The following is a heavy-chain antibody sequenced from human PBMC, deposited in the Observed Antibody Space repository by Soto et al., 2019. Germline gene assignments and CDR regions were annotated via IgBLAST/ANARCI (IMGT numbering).Heavy chain of an antibody. CDR3: ARVGGSGWFFYFDY. Sequence: ASVKVSCKASGYTFTSYDINWVRQAPGQGLEWMGVIIPSGGSASYAQRFQGRVTMTGDTSTSTVYMELSSLRSEDTAVYYCARVGGSGWFFYFDYWGQGTLVTVSS. D-gene: IGHD6-19*01. J-gene: IGHJ4*02. CDR2: IIPSGGSA. V-gene: IGHV1-46*03. CDR1: GYTFTSYD.